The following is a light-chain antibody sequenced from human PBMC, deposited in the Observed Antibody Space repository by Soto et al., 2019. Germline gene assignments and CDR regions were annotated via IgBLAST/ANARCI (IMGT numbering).Light chain of an antibody. Sequence: QSVPTQPPSVSGAPGQRVTISCTGSSSNIGAGYDVHWYQQLPGTAPKLLIYGNSNRPSGVPDRFSGSKSGTSASLAITGLQAEDEADYYCQSYDSSLSGRVVFGGGTKVTVL. CDR3: QSYDSSLSGRVV. CDR1: SSNIGAGYD. CDR2: GNS. J-gene: IGLJ2*01. V-gene: IGLV1-40*01.